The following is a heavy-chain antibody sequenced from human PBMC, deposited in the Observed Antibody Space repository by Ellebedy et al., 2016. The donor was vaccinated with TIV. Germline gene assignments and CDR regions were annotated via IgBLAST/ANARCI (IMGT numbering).Heavy chain of an antibody. V-gene: IGHV4-34*10. D-gene: IGHD2-15*01. CDR2: INQSGRT. CDR1: GGSFSGYY. J-gene: IGHJ5*02. Sequence: MPGGSLRLSCGIYGGSFSGYYWSWIRQPPGKGLEWIGEINQSGRTNYNPYLTSRVTMSVDTSKNQFSLNLKSVTAADTAVYYCAKYLGYCSGGTCIKWFDPWGQGTLVTVSS. CDR3: AKYLGYCSGGTCIKWFDP.